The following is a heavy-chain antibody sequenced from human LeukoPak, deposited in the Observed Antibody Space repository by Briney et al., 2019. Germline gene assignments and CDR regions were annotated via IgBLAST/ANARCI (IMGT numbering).Heavy chain of an antibody. CDR1: GFTFSSYA. J-gene: IGHJ6*02. D-gene: IGHD1-1*01. CDR2: ISSNGGST. CDR3: ARPRTGYYYGMDV. V-gene: IGHV3-64*01. Sequence: GGSLRLSCAASGFTFSSYAMHWVRQAPGKGLEYVSTISSNGGSTSYANSVKGRFTISRDNSKNTLYLQMGSLRAEDMAVYYRARPRTGYYYGMDVWGQGTTVTVSS.